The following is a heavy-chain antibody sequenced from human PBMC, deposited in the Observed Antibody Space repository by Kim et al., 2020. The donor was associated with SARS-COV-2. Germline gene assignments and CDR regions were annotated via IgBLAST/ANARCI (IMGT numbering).Heavy chain of an antibody. CDR1: GLTVTSNY. Sequence: GGSLRLSCAASGLTVTSNYMSWVRQAPERGLEWVSIIYPDGETHYADSVRGRFIISSDNCKNTLSLQMNSLRVDDTAVYYCAKLPGTIVPSPYYWGQGTLVTVSS. CDR2: IYPDGET. CDR3: AKLPGTIVPSPYY. V-gene: IGHV3-53*01. J-gene: IGHJ4*02. D-gene: IGHD1-7*01.